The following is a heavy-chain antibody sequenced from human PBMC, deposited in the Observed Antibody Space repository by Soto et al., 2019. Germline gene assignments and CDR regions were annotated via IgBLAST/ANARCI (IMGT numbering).Heavy chain of an antibody. CDR1: GGSFSGYY. V-gene: IGHV4-34*01. J-gene: IGHJ4*02. D-gene: IGHD6-13*01. Sequence: QVQLQQWGAGLLKPSETLSLTCAVYGGSFSGYYWSWIRQPPGKGLEWIGKSNHSEGTNYNPSLKRRITISVDTSNNQFSLKMTSVTAADTAVYYCARTYSSSWAPLEYWGQGTLVNVSS. CDR2: SNHSEGT. CDR3: ARTYSSSWAPLEY.